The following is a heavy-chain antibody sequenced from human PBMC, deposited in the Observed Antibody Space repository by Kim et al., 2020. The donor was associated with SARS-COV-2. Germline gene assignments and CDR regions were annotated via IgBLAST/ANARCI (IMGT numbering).Heavy chain of an antibody. CDR1: GFTFDDYA. D-gene: IGHD1-26*01. Sequence: GRSLRLSCAASGFTFDDYAMHWVRQAPGKGLEWVSGISWNSDTIGYADSLKGRFTISRDNAKNSLYLQMNSLRLEDTALYYCAKRDSGSSRHFDYWGQGTLVTVS. CDR2: ISWNSDTI. J-gene: IGHJ4*02. V-gene: IGHV3-9*01. CDR3: AKRDSGSSRHFDY.